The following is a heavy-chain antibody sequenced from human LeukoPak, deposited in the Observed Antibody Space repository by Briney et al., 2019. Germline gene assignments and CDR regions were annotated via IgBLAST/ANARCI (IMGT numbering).Heavy chain of an antibody. CDR3: ARGGLAAAGIDY. Sequence: GGSLRLSCAASGFTFSSFAMSWVRQAPGKGLEWVSAISDSGSSTYYPDSVKGRFTISRDNSKNTLYLQMNSLTVEDTAVYYCARGGLAAAGIDYWGQGTLVTVSS. CDR2: ISDSGSST. CDR1: GFTFSSFA. J-gene: IGHJ4*02. D-gene: IGHD6-13*01. V-gene: IGHV3-23*01.